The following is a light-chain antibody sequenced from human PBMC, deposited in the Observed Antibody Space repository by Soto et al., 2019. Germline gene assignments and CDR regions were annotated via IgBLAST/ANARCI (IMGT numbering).Light chain of an antibody. CDR3: QHYNNWPPAWT. CDR2: GAS. Sequence: EIVMTQSPATLSVSPGERATLSCRASQSVSSSYLAWYQQKPGQAPRLLIYGASTRATGIPARFSGSGSGTEFTLTISSLQSEDFALYYCQHYNNWPPAWTFGQGTKVDI. CDR1: QSVSSSY. J-gene: IGKJ1*01. V-gene: IGKV3-15*01.